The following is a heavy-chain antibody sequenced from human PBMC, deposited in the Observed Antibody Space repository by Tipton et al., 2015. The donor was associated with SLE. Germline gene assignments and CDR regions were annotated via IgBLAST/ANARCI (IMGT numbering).Heavy chain of an antibody. CDR3: ARGVRIAVVKGWYFDL. D-gene: IGHD6-19*01. CDR1: GYSISSTYS. J-gene: IGHJ2*01. V-gene: IGHV4-38-2*01. CDR2: FYPGGTT. Sequence: TLSLTCAVSGYSISSTYSWGWIRQPPGKGLEWMGRFYPGGTTSYNPSFKSRVTMSADTSKNQFSLKLNSVTAADTAVYYCARGVRIAVVKGWYFDLWGRGTLVTVSS.